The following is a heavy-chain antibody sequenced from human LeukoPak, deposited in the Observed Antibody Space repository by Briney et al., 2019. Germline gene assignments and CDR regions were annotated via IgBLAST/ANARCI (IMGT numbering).Heavy chain of an antibody. CDR1: GFTFSNAW. D-gene: IGHD3-10*01. J-gene: IGHJ4*02. CDR2: ISGSGGSI. CDR3: AKDRSDSGDFDY. V-gene: IGHV3-23*01. Sequence: PGGSLRLSCAASGFTFSNAWMSWVRQAPGKGLEWVSAISGSGGSIYYADSVKGRFTISRDNSKNTLYLQMNSLRAEDTAVYYCAKDRSDSGDFDYWGQGTLVTVSS.